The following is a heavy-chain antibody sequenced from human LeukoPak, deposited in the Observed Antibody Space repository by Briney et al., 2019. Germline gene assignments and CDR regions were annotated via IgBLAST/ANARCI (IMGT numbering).Heavy chain of an antibody. CDR2: IRYDGSNK. CDR3: AKEGTYCSSTSCSRWFDP. CDR1: GFTVSSNY. J-gene: IGHJ5*02. D-gene: IGHD2-2*01. Sequence: GGSLRLSCAASGFTVSSNYMSWVRQAPGKGLEWVAFIRYDGSNKYYADSVKGRFTISRDNSKNTLYLQMNSLRAEDTAVYYCAKEGTYCSSTSCSRWFDPWGQGTLVTVSS. V-gene: IGHV3-30*02.